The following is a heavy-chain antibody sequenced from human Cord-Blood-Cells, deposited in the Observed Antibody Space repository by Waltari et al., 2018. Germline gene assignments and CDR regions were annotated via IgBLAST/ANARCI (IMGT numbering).Heavy chain of an antibody. J-gene: IGHJ3*02. CDR2: ISSSRSNI. D-gene: IGHD7-27*01. Sequence: EVQLVESGGGLVQPGGSLRLSCAASGFTFSSYSMNWVRQAPGKGLEGVSYISSSRSNIYYADSVKGRFTISRDNAKNSLYLQMNSLRAEDTAVYYCARDKFHQTGEEPDAFDIWGQGTMVTVSS. CDR1: GFTFSSYS. CDR3: ARDKFHQTGEEPDAFDI. V-gene: IGHV3-48*01.